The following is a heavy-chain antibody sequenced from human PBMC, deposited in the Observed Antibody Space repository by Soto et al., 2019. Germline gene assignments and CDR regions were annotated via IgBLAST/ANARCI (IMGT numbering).Heavy chain of an antibody. CDR2: IFYSGSF. CDR1: GGSISSGTSY. CDR3: ARAPETPPFLGVALPYLFDY. V-gene: IGHV4-31*03. J-gene: IGHJ4*02. Sequence: SETLSLTCTVSGGSISSGTSYWSWIRQRPGKGLEWIGYIFYSGSFYYTPSLRGRVMILADTSKNQFTLRLSSVTAADTAVYYCARAPETPPFLGVALPYLFDYWGQGALVTVSS. D-gene: IGHD3-3*01.